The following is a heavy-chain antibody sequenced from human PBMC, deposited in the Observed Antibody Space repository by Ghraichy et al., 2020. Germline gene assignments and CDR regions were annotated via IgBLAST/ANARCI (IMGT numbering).Heavy chain of an antibody. J-gene: IGHJ4*01. V-gene: IGHV3-30*04. CDR3: VREGEYYYDSRGSFDS. CDR2: MSSNGKDQ. Sequence: GGSLRLSCAASGFTFSSYPMHWVRQAPGKGLEWVATMSSNGKDQFYADSVKGRFTISRDISTNTVYLQMNSLRTEDMALYYCVREGEYYYDSRGSFDSWGQGTLVTVSS. D-gene: IGHD3-22*01. CDR1: GFTFSSYP.